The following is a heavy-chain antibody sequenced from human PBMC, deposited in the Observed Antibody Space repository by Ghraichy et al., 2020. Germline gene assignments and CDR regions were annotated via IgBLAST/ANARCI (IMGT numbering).Heavy chain of an antibody. J-gene: IGHJ5*02. CDR3: ARESGGPYNWFDP. D-gene: IGHD4-23*01. CDR1: GFTVRSNY. CDR2: IYSDGRT. V-gene: IGHV3-53*01. Sequence: LSLTCAASGFTVRSNYMSWVRQAPGRGLEWVSLIYSDGRTHYADSVKGRFTISRDISKNTLYLQMNSLRAEDTALYYCARESGGPYNWFDPWGQGTLVTVSS.